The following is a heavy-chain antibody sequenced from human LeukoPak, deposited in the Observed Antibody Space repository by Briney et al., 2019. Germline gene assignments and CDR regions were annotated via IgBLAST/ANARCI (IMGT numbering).Heavy chain of an antibody. Sequence: GGSLRLSCAASGFTFSRDAMSWVRQAPGKGLEWVSTISGGGSSTYYADSVKGRFTISRDTSKNTLYLQIISLSAEDTAVYSCAKFLVPDHTDLDIFYFWGQGTLVTVSS. CDR3: AKFLVPDHTDLDIFYF. CDR2: ISGGGSST. V-gene: IGHV3-23*01. D-gene: IGHD3-9*01. CDR1: GFTFSRDA. J-gene: IGHJ4*02.